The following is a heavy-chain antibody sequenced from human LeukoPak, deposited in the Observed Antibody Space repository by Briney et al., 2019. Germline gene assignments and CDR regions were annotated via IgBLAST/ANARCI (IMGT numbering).Heavy chain of an antibody. CDR2: IRSKAYGGTT. CDR1: GLTFGDYA. V-gene: IGHV3-49*04. Sequence: GGSLRLSCTASGLTFGDYAMSWVRQAPGKGLERVGFIRSKAYGGTTEYAASVKGRFTISRDDSKSIAYLQMNSLKTEDTAVYYCTKFQHYSSSWYFRVAQENNWFDPWGQGTLVTVSS. J-gene: IGHJ5*02. D-gene: IGHD6-13*01. CDR3: TKFQHYSSSWYFRVAQENNWFDP.